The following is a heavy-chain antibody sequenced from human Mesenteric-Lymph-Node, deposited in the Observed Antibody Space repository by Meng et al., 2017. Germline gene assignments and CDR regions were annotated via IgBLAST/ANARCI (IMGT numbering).Heavy chain of an antibody. J-gene: IGHJ4*02. CDR3: AREEKGDYDY. CDR1: GFTFSSYS. V-gene: IGHV3-64*02. D-gene: IGHD2-21*01. CDR2: ISGDGSST. Sequence: GESLKISCAASGFTFSSYSTQWVRQAPGKGLESVSAISGDGSSTFYADSVKGRFTISRDNSKNTLYLQMGSLRREDTAVYYCAREEKGDYDYWGQGTLVTVSS.